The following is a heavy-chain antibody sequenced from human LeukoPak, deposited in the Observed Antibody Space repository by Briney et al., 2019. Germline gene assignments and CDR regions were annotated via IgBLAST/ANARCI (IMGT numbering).Heavy chain of an antibody. CDR3: ARGHYVWGSYRLRRWYGMDV. J-gene: IGHJ6*02. V-gene: IGHV1-69*13. Sequence: ASVRVSCKASGGTFSSYAISWVRQAPGQGLEWMRGIIPTFGTANYAQKFQGRVTITADESTSTAYMELSSLRSEDTAVYYCARGHYVWGSYRLRRWYGMDVWGQGTTVTVSS. D-gene: IGHD3-16*02. CDR2: IIPTFGTA. CDR1: GGTFSSYA.